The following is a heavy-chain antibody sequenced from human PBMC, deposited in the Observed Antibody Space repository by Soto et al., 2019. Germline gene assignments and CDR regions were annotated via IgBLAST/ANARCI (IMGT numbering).Heavy chain of an antibody. CDR3: AKTKMTKIRITIFGVVVSMDV. J-gene: IGHJ6*02. CDR2: ISGSGGST. V-gene: IGHV3-23*01. D-gene: IGHD3-3*01. CDR1: GFTFSSYA. Sequence: GGSLRLSCAASGFTFSSYAMSWVRQAPGKGLEWVSAISGSGGSTYYADSVKGRFTISRDNSKNTLYLQMNSLRAEDTAVYYCAKTKMTKIRITIFGVVVSMDVWGQGTTVTVSS.